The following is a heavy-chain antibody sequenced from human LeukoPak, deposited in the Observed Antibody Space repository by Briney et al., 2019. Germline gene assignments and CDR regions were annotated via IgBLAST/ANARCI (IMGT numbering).Heavy chain of an antibody. D-gene: IGHD1-26*01. CDR3: ARGALELEELFSY. J-gene: IGHJ4*02. CDR2: INLNSSGT. Sequence: GASVKVSCKAAGYTFTDYYIHWVRQAPGQGLEWMGWINLNSSGTNYAQKLQGRVTMTTDTSTSTAYMELRSLRSDDTAVYYCARGALELEELFSYWGQGTLVTVSS. CDR1: GYTFTDYY. V-gene: IGHV1-2*02.